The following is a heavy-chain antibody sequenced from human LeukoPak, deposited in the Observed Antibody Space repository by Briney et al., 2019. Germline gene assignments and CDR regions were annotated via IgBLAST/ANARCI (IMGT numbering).Heavy chain of an antibody. CDR1: GYSISSGYY. CDR2: IYHSGST. Sequence: SETLSLTCTVSGYSISSGYYWGWIRQPPGKGLEWIGSIYHSGSTNYSPSLRSRVTMSVDTSKNQFSLRLNSVTAADTAVYYCARGPGAATAEAFDIWGQGTMVTVSS. V-gene: IGHV4-38-2*02. D-gene: IGHD2-15*01. CDR3: ARGPGAATAEAFDI. J-gene: IGHJ3*02.